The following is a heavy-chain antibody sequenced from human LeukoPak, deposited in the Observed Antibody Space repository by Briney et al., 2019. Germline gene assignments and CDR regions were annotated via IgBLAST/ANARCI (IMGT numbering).Heavy chain of an antibody. D-gene: IGHD1-26*01. J-gene: IGHJ4*02. Sequence: SETLSLTCTVSGGSISSSSYYWGWIRQPPGKGLEWIGSIYYSGSTYYNPSLKSRVTISVDTSKNQFSLKLSSVTAADTAVYYCARLGGSYFHQYYFDYWGQGTLVTVSS. CDR1: GGSISSSSYY. CDR3: ARLGGSYFHQYYFDY. CDR2: IYYSGST. V-gene: IGHV4-39*01.